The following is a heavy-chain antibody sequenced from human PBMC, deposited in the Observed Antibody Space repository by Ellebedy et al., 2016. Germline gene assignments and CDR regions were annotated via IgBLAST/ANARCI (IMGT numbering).Heavy chain of an antibody. V-gene: IGHV3-11*04. D-gene: IGHD3-9*01. CDR2: ISSSGSTI. J-gene: IGHJ3*02. CDR3: ARDLNFEVGQKGPQGGAFDI. Sequence: GESLKISCAASGFTFSDYYMSWIRQAPGKGLEWVSYISSSGSTIYYADSVKGRFTISRDNAKNSLYLQMNSLRAEDTAVYYCARDLNFEVGQKGPQGGAFDIWGQGTMVTVSS. CDR1: GFTFSDYY.